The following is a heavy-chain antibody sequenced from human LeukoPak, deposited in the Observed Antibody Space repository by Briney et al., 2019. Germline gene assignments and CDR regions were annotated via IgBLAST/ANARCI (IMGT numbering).Heavy chain of an antibody. CDR2: MSSNDGST. Sequence: GRSLRLPCASAGFIFANFARSWFRQAPAKGLESVSGMSSNDGSTYYADSVKGRFTISRDNSKNTLYLQMNSLRVEDTAVYYCAKGSGYKYGYLGYWGQGILVTVSS. D-gene: IGHD5-18*01. CDR1: GFIFANFA. J-gene: IGHJ4*02. CDR3: AKGSGYKYGYLGY. V-gene: IGHV3-23*01.